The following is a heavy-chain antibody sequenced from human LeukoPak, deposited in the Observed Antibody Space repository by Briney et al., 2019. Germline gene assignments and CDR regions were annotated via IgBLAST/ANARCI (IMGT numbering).Heavy chain of an antibody. CDR3: ARHRFMSGSIDY. CDR1: GGSISSYY. CDR2: IYYSGST. D-gene: IGHD3-10*01. Sequence: KSSETLSLTCTVSGGSISSYYWSWIRQPPGKGLEWIGYIYYSGSTNYNPSLKSRVTISVDTSKNQFSLKLSSVTAADTAVYYCARHRFMSGSIDYWGQGTLVTVSS. J-gene: IGHJ4*02. V-gene: IGHV4-59*08.